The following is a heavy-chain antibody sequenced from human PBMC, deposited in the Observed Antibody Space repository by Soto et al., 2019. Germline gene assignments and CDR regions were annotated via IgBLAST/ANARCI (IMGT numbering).Heavy chain of an antibody. CDR3: ARDFPSGIQLWLSLYSSRTHNGMDV. J-gene: IGHJ6*02. V-gene: IGHV1-18*01. Sequence: ASVKVSCKASGYTFTSYGISWVRQAPGQGLEWMGWISAYNGNTNYAQKLQGRVTMTTDTSTSTAYMELRSLRSDDTAVYYCARDFPSGIQLWLSLYSSRTHNGMDVWGQGTTVTVSS. CDR1: GYTFTSYG. CDR2: ISAYNGNT. D-gene: IGHD5-18*01.